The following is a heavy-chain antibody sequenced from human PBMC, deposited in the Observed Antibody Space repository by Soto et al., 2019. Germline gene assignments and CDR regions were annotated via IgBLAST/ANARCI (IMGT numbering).Heavy chain of an antibody. J-gene: IGHJ5*02. CDR3: ARDGRSSPPLNNWFDP. CDR2: ISYDGSNK. CDR1: GFTFSSYA. V-gene: IGHV3-30-3*01. Sequence: GGSLRLSCAASGFTFSSYAMHWVRQAPGKGLEWVAVISYDGSNKYYADSVKGRFTISRDNSKNTLYLQMNSLRAEDTAVYYCARDGRSSPPLNNWFDPWGQGTLVTVSS. D-gene: IGHD6-13*01.